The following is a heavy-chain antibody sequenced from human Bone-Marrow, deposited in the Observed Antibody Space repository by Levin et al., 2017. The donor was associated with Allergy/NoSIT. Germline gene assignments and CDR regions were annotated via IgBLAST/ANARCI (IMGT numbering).Heavy chain of an antibody. CDR2: LFYSGTT. CDR1: GASIITPDYY. J-gene: IGHJ2*01. Sequence: SETLSLTCTVSGASIITPDYYWTWVRQPPGKGLEWIGSLFYSGTTYYNPSLERRLSMSPDTSKNQFSLRLWSGTVAEAAVYYCASQRYIDWQWGWYFDRWGRGTLITVSS. CDR3: ASQRYIDWQWGWYFDR. D-gene: IGHD3-9*01. V-gene: IGHV4-39*01.